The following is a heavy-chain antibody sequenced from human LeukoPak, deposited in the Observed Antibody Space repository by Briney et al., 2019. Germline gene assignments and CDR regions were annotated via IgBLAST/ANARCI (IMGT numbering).Heavy chain of an antibody. J-gene: IGHJ2*01. CDR1: GFPFRSYD. V-gene: IGHV3-13*01. Sequence: GGSLRLFCAASGFPFRSYDMHWVPHAPGKGLEGVSGICTAGEIYYPGSVTGRFTISRENPKNSLYLQMNSRRAGDAAVYYCARAAYSSTWYSRYFDLWGRGTLVTVSS. CDR3: ARAAYSSTWYSRYFDL. CDR2: ICTAGEI. D-gene: IGHD6-13*01.